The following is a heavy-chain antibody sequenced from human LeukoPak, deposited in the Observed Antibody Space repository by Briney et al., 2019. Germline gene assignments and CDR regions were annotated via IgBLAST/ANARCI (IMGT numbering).Heavy chain of an antibody. CDR3: AKDEMDYYDSSGYYLSY. D-gene: IGHD3-22*01. Sequence: PGGSLRLSCAASGFTFSRFAMAWVRQAPGKGLEWVAVISYDGGNKYYADSVKGRFTISRDNSKNTLYLQMNSLRAEDTAVYYCAKDEMDYYDSSGYYLSYWGQGTLVTVSS. CDR1: GFTFSRFA. CDR2: ISYDGGNK. J-gene: IGHJ4*02. V-gene: IGHV3-30*18.